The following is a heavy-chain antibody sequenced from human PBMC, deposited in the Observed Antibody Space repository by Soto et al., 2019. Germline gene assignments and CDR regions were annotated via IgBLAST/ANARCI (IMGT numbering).Heavy chain of an antibody. D-gene: IGHD2-15*01. Sequence: SETLSLTCTVSGGSISSYYWSWIRQPPGKGLEWIGYIYYSGSTNYNPSLKSRVTISVDTSKNQFSLKLSSVTAADTAVYYCARKDNYYYYMDVWGKGTTVTVS. J-gene: IGHJ6*03. CDR1: GGSISSYY. V-gene: IGHV4-59*08. CDR3: ARKDNYYYYMDV. CDR2: IYYSGST.